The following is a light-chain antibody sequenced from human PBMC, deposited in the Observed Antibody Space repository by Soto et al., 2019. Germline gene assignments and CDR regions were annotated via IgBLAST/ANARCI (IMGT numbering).Light chain of an antibody. CDR3: MQALQTPPWT. CDR2: LGS. CDR1: QSLLHSNGYNY. J-gene: IGKJ1*01. V-gene: IGKV2-28*01. Sequence: DLVMTQSPLSLPVTPGEPASISCRSSQSLLHSNGYNYLDWYLQKPGQSPQLLIYLGSNRASGVPDRFSGSGSGTDFTLKISRVEAEDVGVYYCMQALQTPPWTFGQGTKVDIK.